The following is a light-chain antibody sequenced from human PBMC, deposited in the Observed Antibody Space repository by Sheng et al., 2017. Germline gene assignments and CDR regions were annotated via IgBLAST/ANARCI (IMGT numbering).Light chain of an antibody. Sequence: QSALTQPRSVSGSPGQSVTISCTGTSSDVSGYNYVSWYQQHPGKAPKLIIYDVSKRPSGVPDRLSGSKSGNTASLTISGLQAEDEADYYCCSYAGSFTFVFGTGTKVTVL. CDR3: CSYAGSFTFV. J-gene: IGLJ1*01. V-gene: IGLV2-11*01. CDR2: DVS. CDR1: SSDVSGYNY.